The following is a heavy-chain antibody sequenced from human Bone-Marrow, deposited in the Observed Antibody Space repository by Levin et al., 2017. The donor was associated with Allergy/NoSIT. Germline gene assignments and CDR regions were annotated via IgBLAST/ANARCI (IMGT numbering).Heavy chain of an antibody. V-gene: IGHV3-20*01. CDR3: ARDPYYGDSTGGAAFDY. D-gene: IGHD4-17*01. CDR1: GFTFDDYG. J-gene: IGHJ4*02. Sequence: PGESLKISCAASGFTFDDYGMSWVRQAPGKGLEWVSGINWNGGSTGYADSVKGRFTISRDNAKNSLYLQMNSLRAEDTALYHCARDPYYGDSTGGAAFDYWGQGTLVTVSS. CDR2: INWNGGST.